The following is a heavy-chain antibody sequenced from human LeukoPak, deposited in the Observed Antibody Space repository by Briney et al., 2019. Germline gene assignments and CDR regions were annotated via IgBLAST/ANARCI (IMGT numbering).Heavy chain of an antibody. CDR1: GYSISSGYY. Sequence: SETLSLTCTVSGYSISSGYYWSWIRQPAGKGLEWIGRIYTSGSTNYNPSLKSRVTMSVDTSKNQFSLKLSSVTAADTAVYYCARETFLNAFDIWGQGTMVTVSS. J-gene: IGHJ3*02. CDR3: ARETFLNAFDI. V-gene: IGHV4-4*07. CDR2: IYTSGST.